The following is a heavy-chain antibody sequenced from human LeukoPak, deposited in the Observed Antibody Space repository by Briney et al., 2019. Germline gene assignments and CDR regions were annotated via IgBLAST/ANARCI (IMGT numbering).Heavy chain of an antibody. CDR3: ARDGWYSSSPFDY. J-gene: IGHJ4*02. Sequence: SVKVSCKASGGTFSSYAVSWVRQAPGQGLEWMGGIIPIFGTANYAQKFQGRVTITTDESTSTAYMELSSLRSEDTAVYYCARDGWYSSSPFDYWGQGTLVTVSS. D-gene: IGHD6-6*01. CDR2: IIPIFGTA. CDR1: GGTFSSYA. V-gene: IGHV1-69*05.